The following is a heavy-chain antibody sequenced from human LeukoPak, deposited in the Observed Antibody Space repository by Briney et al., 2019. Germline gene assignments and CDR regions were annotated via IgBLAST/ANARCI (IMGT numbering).Heavy chain of an antibody. CDR2: ISYSGST. Sequence: SETLSLTCTVSGGSISSSSYYWGWIRQPPGKGLEWIGSISYSGSTYYSSSLKSRVTISLDTSKNQFSLKLSSVTATDTAVYYCARDSSAYYYFDYWGQGTLVTVSS. J-gene: IGHJ4*02. V-gene: IGHV4-39*07. CDR1: GGSISSSSYY. CDR3: ARDSSAYYYFDY. D-gene: IGHD3-22*01.